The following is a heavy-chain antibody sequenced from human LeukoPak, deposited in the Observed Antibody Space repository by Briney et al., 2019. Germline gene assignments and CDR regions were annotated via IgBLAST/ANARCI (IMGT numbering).Heavy chain of an antibody. Sequence: SETLSLTCTVSGGSISSYYWSWIRQPPGKGLEWIGNIYYSGSTNYNPSLKSRVTISVDTSKNQFSLKLSSVTAADTAVYYCARLGVVPAAIYYYCYYYMDVWGKGTTVTISS. V-gene: IGHV4-59*12. J-gene: IGHJ6*03. CDR3: ARLGVVPAAIYYYCYYYMDV. D-gene: IGHD2-2*01. CDR1: GGSISSYY. CDR2: IYYSGST.